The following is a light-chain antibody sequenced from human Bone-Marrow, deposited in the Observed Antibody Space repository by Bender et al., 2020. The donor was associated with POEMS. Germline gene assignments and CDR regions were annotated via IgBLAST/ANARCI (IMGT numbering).Light chain of an antibody. V-gene: IGLV1-36*01. CDR3: QSYDNSLGGWV. J-gene: IGLJ3*02. CDR1: SSNIGNNA. Sequence: QSVLTQPPSVSEAPRQRVTISCSGSSSNIGNNAVNWYQQLPGKAPKLLMYYDDLLPSGVSDRFSGSKSGTSASLAITGLQAEDEGDYYCQSYDNSLGGWVFGGGTKLTVL. CDR2: YDD.